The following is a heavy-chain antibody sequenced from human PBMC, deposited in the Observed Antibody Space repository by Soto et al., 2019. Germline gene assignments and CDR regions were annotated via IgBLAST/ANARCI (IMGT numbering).Heavy chain of an antibody. V-gene: IGHV1-69*13. CDR3: ARAGYNHRRDFDY. CDR2: IIPIFGTA. CDR1: GGTFSSYA. J-gene: IGHJ4*02. D-gene: IGHD5-12*01. Sequence: SVKVSCKASGGTFSSYAISWVRQAPGQGLEWMGGIIPIFGTANYAQKFQGRVTITADESTSTAYMELSSLRSEDTAVYYCARAGYNHRRDFDYWGQGTLVTVSS.